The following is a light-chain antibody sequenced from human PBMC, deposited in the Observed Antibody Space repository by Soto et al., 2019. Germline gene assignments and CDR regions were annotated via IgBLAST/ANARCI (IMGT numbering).Light chain of an antibody. CDR2: SNN. J-gene: IGLJ1*01. CDR3: EAWEESLMGV. V-gene: IGLV1-44*01. CDR1: SSNIGSNT. Sequence: QSVLTQPPSASGTPGQGVTISCSGSSSNIGSNTVNWYQQLPGTAPKLLIYSNNQRPSGVPDRFSGSKSGTSASLAISGLQSEDEADYYCEAWEESLMGVFGTGTKVTVL.